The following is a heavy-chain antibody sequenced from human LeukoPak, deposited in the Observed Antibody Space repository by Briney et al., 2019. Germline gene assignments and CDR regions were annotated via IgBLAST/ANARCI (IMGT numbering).Heavy chain of an antibody. J-gene: IGHJ6*03. CDR3: ARHYYYYYYMDV. V-gene: IGHV3-21*01. CDR1: GFTFSTYS. Sequence: PGGSLRLSCAASGFTFSTYSMNWVRQAPGKGLEWVSTMSRSSDFIYYADSVKGRFTISRDNAKNSLYLQMNSLRAEDTAVYYCARHYYYYYYMDVWGIGTTVTVSS. CDR2: MSRSSDFI.